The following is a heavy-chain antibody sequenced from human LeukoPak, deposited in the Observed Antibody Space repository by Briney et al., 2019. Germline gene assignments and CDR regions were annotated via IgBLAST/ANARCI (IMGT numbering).Heavy chain of an antibody. CDR2: IIPIFGTA. CDR1: GGTFSSYA. V-gene: IGHV1-69*01. CDR3: ARARDEIGYCSSTSCWGYAFDI. D-gene: IGHD2-2*01. Sequence: SVKVSCKASGGTFSSYAISWVRQAPGQGLEWMGGIIPIFGTANYAQKFQGRVTITADESTSTAYMELSSLRSEDTAVYYCARARDEIGYCSSTSCWGYAFDIWGQGTMVTVSS. J-gene: IGHJ3*02.